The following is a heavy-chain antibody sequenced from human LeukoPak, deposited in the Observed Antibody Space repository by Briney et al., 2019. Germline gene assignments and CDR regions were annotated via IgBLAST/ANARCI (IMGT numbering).Heavy chain of an antibody. CDR3: ARAFCPGGSCYGRFDC. Sequence: GGSLRLSCEASGLTLSTYWIHWVRQGPGKGLEWVSRINGDGSSTSYADSVKGRFTISRDNAKSTVYLQMNSLTAEDTAVYHCARAFCPGGSCYGRFDCWGQGTLVTVFS. CDR1: GLTLSTYW. CDR2: INGDGSST. D-gene: IGHD2-15*01. J-gene: IGHJ4*02. V-gene: IGHV3-74*01.